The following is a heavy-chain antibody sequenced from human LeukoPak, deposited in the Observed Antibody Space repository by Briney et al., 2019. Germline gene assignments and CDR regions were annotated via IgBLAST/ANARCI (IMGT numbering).Heavy chain of an antibody. CDR3: ARDGPLSRFDY. D-gene: IGHD3-16*01. V-gene: IGHV4-59*01. CDR2: IYYSGST. CDR1: GGSISSYY. J-gene: IGHJ4*02. Sequence: PSETLSLTCTVSGGSISSYYWSWIRQPPGKGLEWIGYIYYSGSTNYNPSLKSRVTISVDTSKNQFSLKLSSVTAADTAVYYCARDGPLSRFDYWGQGTLVTVSS.